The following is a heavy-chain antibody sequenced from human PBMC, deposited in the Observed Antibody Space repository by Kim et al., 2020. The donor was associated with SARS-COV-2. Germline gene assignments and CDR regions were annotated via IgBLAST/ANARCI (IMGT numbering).Heavy chain of an antibody. CDR2: ISSSGSYI. CDR1: GFTFISYP. CDR3: ARVLGLTTVRGYGLDV. V-gene: IGHV3-21*01. J-gene: IGHJ6*02. D-gene: IGHD3-10*01. Sequence: GGSLRLSCAASGFTFISYPMNWVRQAPGKGLEWVSSISSSGSYIYYADSVKGRFTISRDNAKNSLYLQMNSLRAEDTAVYYCARVLGLTTVRGYGLDVWGQGTTVTVS.